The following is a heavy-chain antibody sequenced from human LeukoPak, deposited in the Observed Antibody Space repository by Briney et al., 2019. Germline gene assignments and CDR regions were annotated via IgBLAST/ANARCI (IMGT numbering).Heavy chain of an antibody. CDR3: SWSGFSWLAS. J-gene: IGHJ5*01. D-gene: IGHD3-3*01. CDR2: IKGKTNSGAT. CDR1: GFTFIDAW. Sequence: KSGGSLRLSCAAYGFTFIDAWMTWVRQAPGKGLEWVGRIKGKTNSGATDYAAPVKGRFTISRDDSKNTLYLQMDSLTTEDTAVYYCSWSGFSWLASWGQGTLVTVSS. V-gene: IGHV3-15*01.